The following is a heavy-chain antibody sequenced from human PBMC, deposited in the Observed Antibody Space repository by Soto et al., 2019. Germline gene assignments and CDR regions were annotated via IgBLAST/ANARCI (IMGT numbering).Heavy chain of an antibody. Sequence: SVKVSCKASGGTFSSDVINWVRQAPGQGLEWMGGITPIFSTTKYAQKFQGRVTVTTDESASTVYLELSSLRPEDTAVYYCATGPLYASGVANYWGQGALVTVSS. D-gene: IGHD3-10*01. V-gene: IGHV1-69*05. CDR1: GGTFSSDV. CDR2: ITPIFSTT. J-gene: IGHJ4*02. CDR3: ATGPLYASGVANY.